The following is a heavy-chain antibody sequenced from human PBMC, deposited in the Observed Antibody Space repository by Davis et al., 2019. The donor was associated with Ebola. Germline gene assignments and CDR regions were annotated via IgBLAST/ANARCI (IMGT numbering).Heavy chain of an antibody. Sequence: SETLSLTCTVSGGSISSSSYYWGWILQPPGKGLEWFGRIYYSGSTYYNPSLKGRVTISVDTSKNQFSLKLSSVTAEGTAVYYCARKRREMDENFDYWGQGTLVTVSS. V-gene: IGHV4-39*01. CDR2: IYYSGST. CDR3: ARKRREMDENFDY. D-gene: IGHD6-25*01. J-gene: IGHJ4*02. CDR1: GGSISSSSYY.